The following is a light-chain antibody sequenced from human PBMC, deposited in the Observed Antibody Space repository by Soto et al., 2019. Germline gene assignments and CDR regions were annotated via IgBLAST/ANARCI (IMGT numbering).Light chain of an antibody. CDR1: QTVRNSY. V-gene: IGKV3-20*01. Sequence: EIVLTQSPGTLSLSPGERATLSCRASQTVRNSYLAWYQQKPGQAPMLLIYGVSALDTGIPDRFSGSGSGTDFPLTISRLEPEDFAVFYCQQYDGSLPYTFGQGTKLEIK. CDR3: QQYDGSLPYT. CDR2: GVS. J-gene: IGKJ2*01.